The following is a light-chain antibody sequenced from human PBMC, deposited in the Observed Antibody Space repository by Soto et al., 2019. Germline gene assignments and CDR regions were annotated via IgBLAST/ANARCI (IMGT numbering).Light chain of an antibody. CDR2: DAS. CDR1: QSVSSY. CDR3: QQYKSYSWT. Sequence: EIVLTQSPATLSLSPGERATLSCRASQSVSSYLAWYQQKPGQAPRLLIYDASNRATGIPARFSGSGSGTDFTLTISSLEPEDFAVYYCQQYKSYSWTFGQGTKVEIK. V-gene: IGKV3-11*01. J-gene: IGKJ1*01.